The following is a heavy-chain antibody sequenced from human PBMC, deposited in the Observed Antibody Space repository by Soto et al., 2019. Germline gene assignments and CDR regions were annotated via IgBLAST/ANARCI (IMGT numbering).Heavy chain of an antibody. CDR1: GASMNNYY. V-gene: IGHV4-59*08. CDR3: ASQQLVHYYYGMDV. D-gene: IGHD6-13*01. J-gene: IGHJ6*02. CDR2: IYYSGST. Sequence: SETLSLTCTVSGASMNNYYWTWIRQPPGKGLEWIGYIYYSGSTIYNPSLESRVTISVDTSKNQFSLKLSSVTAADTAVYYCASQQLVHYYYGMDVWGQGTTVTVSS.